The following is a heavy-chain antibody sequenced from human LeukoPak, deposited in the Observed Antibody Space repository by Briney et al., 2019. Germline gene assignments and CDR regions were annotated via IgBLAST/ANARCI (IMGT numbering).Heavy chain of an antibody. J-gene: IGHJ6*02. D-gene: IGHD6-19*01. CDR2: INPNSGGT. Sequence: WASVKVSCKASAYTFTGYYMRWVRHAPGQGLEWMGWINPNSGGTNYAQKFQGRVTMTRDTSISTAYMQLSRLRSDDTAVYYCARSPKYSSGWPYGMDVWGQGTTVTVSS. CDR3: ARSPKYSSGWPYGMDV. CDR1: AYTFTGYY. V-gene: IGHV1-2*02.